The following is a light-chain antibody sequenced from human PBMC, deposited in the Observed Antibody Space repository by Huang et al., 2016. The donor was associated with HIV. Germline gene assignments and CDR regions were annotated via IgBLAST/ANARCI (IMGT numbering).Light chain of an antibody. J-gene: IGKJ1*01. CDR2: AGS. CDR3: QQTYDTPWT. V-gene: IGKV1-39*01. Sequence: DIQMTQSPSSLSASVGDRVTITCRASQNIKSYLNWYQQKPGKAPNVLIYAGSILQSGVPSRFSGTESGTHFTLTINSLRPEDFATYYCQQTYDTPWTFGHGTKVEIK. CDR1: QNIKSY.